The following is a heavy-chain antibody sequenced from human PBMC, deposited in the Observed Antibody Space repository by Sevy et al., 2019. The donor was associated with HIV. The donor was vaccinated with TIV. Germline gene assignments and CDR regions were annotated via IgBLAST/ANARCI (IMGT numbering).Heavy chain of an antibody. CDR1: NYSISSGYY. J-gene: IGHJ6*02. CDR2: IYHGGST. V-gene: IGHV4-38-2*01. D-gene: IGHD2-21*02. Sequence: SETLSLTCAVSNYSISSGYYWGWIRQPLGKGLEWIGDIYHGGSTNQNPSLKSRVTISLDTSKNQFSLSLRSVTAADTAVYYCARTSAGDRLDYYGMDVWGQGTTVTVSS. CDR3: ARTSAGDRLDYYGMDV.